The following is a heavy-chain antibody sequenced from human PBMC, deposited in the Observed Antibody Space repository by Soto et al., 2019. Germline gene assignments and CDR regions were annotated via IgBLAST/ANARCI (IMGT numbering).Heavy chain of an antibody. V-gene: IGHV3-30*18. Sequence: QVQLVESGGGVVQPGRSLRLSCAASGFTFSSYGMHWVRQAPGKGLEWVAIISYDGSNKYYADSVKGRFTISRDNSKNTLYLQMNSLRVEDTAVYYCAKADARADYFDYWGQGTLLTVSS. CDR3: AKADARADYFDY. J-gene: IGHJ4*02. CDR2: ISYDGSNK. CDR1: GFTFSSYG.